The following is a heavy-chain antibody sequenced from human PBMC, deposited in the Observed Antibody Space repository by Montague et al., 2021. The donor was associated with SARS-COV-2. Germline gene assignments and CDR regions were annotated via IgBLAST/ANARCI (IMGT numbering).Heavy chain of an antibody. CDR3: ARLGDGVVPSPILGVGPYYSYYFIDV. Sequence: SETLSLTCAVYGGSFSGRYWSWIRQPPGKGLAWIGEINHSGIPKYHPSLKSRVILLVDTSKNQFSLKLSSVTAADTAVSYCARLGDGVVPSPILGVGPYYSYYFIDVWGKGTTVTVSS. D-gene: IGHD3-10*01. CDR2: INHSGIP. J-gene: IGHJ6*03. CDR1: GGSFSGRY. V-gene: IGHV4-34*01.